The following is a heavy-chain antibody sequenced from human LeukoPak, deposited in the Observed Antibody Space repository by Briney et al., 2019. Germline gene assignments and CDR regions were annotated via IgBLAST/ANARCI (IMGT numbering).Heavy chain of an antibody. J-gene: IGHJ3*02. CDR1: GGSISSSGYY. CDR2: IYYSGTT. CDR3: ARVPLLWFGEHSVDNAFDI. V-gene: IGHV4-39*07. Sequence: SETLSLTCTVSGGSISSSGYYWGWIRQPPGKGLEWIGSIYYSGTTFYNPSLRSRVTISVDTSKNQFSLKLSSVTAADTAVYYCARVPLLWFGEHSVDNAFDIWGQGTMVTVSS. D-gene: IGHD3-10*01.